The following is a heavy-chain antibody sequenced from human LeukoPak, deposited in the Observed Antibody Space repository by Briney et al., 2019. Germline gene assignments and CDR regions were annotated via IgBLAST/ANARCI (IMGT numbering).Heavy chain of an antibody. CDR2: MYYSGST. D-gene: IGHD3-3*01. J-gene: IGHJ6*03. CDR1: GGSISSSSYY. Sequence: SETLSLTCTVSGGSISSSSYYWGWIRQPPGKGLEWIGSMYYSGSTYYNPSLKSRVTISVDTSKNQFSLKLSSVTAADTAVYNCARQVTWSGYGYYLYYHYMDVWGKGTTVTVSS. CDR3: ARQVTWSGYGYYLYYHYMDV. V-gene: IGHV4-39*01.